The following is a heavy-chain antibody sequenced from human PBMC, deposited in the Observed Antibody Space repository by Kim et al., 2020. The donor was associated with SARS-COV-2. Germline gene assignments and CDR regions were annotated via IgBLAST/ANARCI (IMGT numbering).Heavy chain of an antibody. Sequence: SETLSLTCAVYGGSFSGYYWSWIRQPPGKGLEWIGEINHSGSTNYNPSLKSRVTISVDTSKNQFSLKLSSVTAADTAVYYCATTGRGCSSTSCYMSHFALDIWGQGTMVTVSS. V-gene: IGHV4-34*01. CDR1: GGSFSGYY. J-gene: IGHJ3*02. D-gene: IGHD2-2*02. CDR2: INHSGST. CDR3: ATTGRGCSSTSCYMSHFALDI.